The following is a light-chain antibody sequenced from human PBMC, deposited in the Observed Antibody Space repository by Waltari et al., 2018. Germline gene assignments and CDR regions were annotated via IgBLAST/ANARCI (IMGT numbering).Light chain of an antibody. Sequence: QSALTQPASVSGSPGQSITIDCAGTSSDIGGYNYVAWYQQPPGRVPKLLIYDVDNRPSGISDRFSGSKSGNTASLTISGLQAEDEADYFCSSYTDSRTGVFGGGTKLTVL. CDR1: SSDIGGYNY. V-gene: IGLV2-14*03. J-gene: IGLJ3*02. CDR3: SSYTDSRTGV. CDR2: DVD.